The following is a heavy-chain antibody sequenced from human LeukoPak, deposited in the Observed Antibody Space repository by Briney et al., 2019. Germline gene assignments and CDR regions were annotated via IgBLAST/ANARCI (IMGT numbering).Heavy chain of an antibody. J-gene: IGHJ4*02. Sequence: PGGSLRLSCTASAFTFDNYAMSWVPQAPGKGLEWVSFIKSKTDGATTQYAASVRDRFTISRDDSKSIAYLQMNSLKTEDTGTYYCARGQYPGTLFDYWGQGTLVTVSS. D-gene: IGHD1-1*01. CDR3: ARGQYPGTLFDY. CDR1: AFTFDNYA. CDR2: IKSKTDGATT. V-gene: IGHV3-49*04.